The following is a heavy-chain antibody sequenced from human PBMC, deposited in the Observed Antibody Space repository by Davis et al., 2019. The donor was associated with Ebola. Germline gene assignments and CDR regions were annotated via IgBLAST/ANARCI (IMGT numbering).Heavy chain of an antibody. CDR3: ARAVAASWSPFDN. J-gene: IGHJ4*02. D-gene: IGHD6-19*01. Sequence: SLMISCAASGSYSNEYASCWLRQAPGKGLEWVSSITTTGGSTYYADSEKGRFIISRDNSKNMLSLQMNSLRAEDTAVYYCARAVAASWSPFDNWGQGTLVTVSS. CDR1: GSYSNEYA. V-gene: IGHV3-23*01. CDR2: ITTTGGST.